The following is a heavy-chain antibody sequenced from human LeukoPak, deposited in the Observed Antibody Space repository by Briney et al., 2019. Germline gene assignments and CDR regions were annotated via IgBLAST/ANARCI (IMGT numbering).Heavy chain of an antibody. CDR3: ARGGSSSWYGLLDY. J-gene: IGHJ4*02. Sequence: SGTLSLTCAVSGGSISSSNWWSWVRQPPGKGLEWIGEIYHSGSTNYNPSLKSRVTISVDKSKNQFSLKLSSVTAADTAVYYCARGGSSSWYGLLDYWGQGTLVAVSS. V-gene: IGHV4-4*02. CDR2: IYHSGST. CDR1: GGSISSSNW. D-gene: IGHD6-13*01.